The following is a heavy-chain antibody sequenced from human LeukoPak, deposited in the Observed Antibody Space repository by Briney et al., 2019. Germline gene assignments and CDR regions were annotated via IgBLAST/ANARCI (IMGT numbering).Heavy chain of an antibody. V-gene: IGHV1-8*03. Sequence: ASVKVSCKASGYTFTSYDINWVRQATGQGLEWMGWMNPNGGNTGYAQKFQGRVTITRNTSISTAYMELSSLRSEDTAVYYCARGSGSYYAFDIWGQGTMVTVSS. D-gene: IGHD1-26*01. CDR3: ARGSGSYYAFDI. J-gene: IGHJ3*02. CDR1: GYTFTSYD. CDR2: MNPNGGNT.